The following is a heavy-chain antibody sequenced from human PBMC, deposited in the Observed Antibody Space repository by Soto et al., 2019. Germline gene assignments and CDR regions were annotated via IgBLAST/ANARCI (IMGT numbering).Heavy chain of an antibody. CDR1: GFTLSTYD. V-gene: IGHV3-13*04. CDR2: IGKAGDT. CDR3: VRDPSGWGLDV. J-gene: IGHJ6*02. Sequence: EVQLVESGGGLVQPGGSLRLSCVASGFTLSTYDMHWVRQATGKGLEWVSGIGKAGDTHYSGSVKGRFTISRENAKNSLYLKMNGLRDGDTAVYYCVRDPSGWGLDVWGQGTTVTVSS.